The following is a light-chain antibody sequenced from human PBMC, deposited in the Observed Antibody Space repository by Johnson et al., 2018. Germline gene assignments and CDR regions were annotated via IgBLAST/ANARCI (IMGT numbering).Light chain of an antibody. J-gene: IGLJ1*01. Sequence: QSVLTQPPSVSAAPGQEVTISCSGSSSNIGNNYVSWYQQLPGTAPKLLIYENNKRPSGIPDRFSGSKSGTSATLGITGLQTGDEADYYCGTWDSSLSAGNVVGTGTKVTVL. CDR2: ENN. CDR3: GTWDSSLSAGNV. CDR1: SSNIGNNY. V-gene: IGLV1-51*02.